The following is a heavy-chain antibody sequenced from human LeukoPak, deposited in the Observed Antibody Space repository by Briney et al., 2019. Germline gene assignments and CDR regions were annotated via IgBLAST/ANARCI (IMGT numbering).Heavy chain of an antibody. V-gene: IGHV1-46*01. CDR3: ARVAAEVVGVPGAIGFGWLRRDYYYMDV. CDR2: INPSGGST. Sequence: ASVKVSCNASGYTFTSYYMHWVRQAPGEGLEWMGIINPSGGSTSYAQKFQGRVTMTRDMSTSTVYMELSSLRSEDTAVYYCARVAAEVVGVPGAIGFGWLRRDYYYMDVWGKGTTVTVSS. J-gene: IGHJ6*03. D-gene: IGHD2-2*02. CDR1: GYTFTSYY.